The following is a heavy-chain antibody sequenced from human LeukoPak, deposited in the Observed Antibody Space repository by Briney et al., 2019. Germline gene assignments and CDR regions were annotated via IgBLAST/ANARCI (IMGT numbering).Heavy chain of an antibody. D-gene: IGHD6-25*01. CDR3: ARELKAATGFSD. CDR2: ISSSSSYI. CDR1: GFTFSSYS. V-gene: IGHV3-21*01. J-gene: IGHJ4*02. Sequence: GGSLRLSCAASGFTFSSYSMNWVHQAPGKGLEWVSSISSSSSYIYYADSVKGRFTISRDNAKNSLYLQMNSLRAEDTAVYYCARELKAATGFSDWGQGTLVTVSS.